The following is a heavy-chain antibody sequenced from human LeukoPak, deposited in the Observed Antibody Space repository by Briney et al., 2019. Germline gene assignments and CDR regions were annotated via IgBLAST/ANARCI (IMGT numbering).Heavy chain of an antibody. Sequence: GGSLRLSCAASGFTFSSYSMSWVRQAPGKGLEWVSAISGSGGSTYYAGSVKGRFTISRDNSKNTLYLQMNSLRAEDTAVYYCAKGRWFGELSAIDYWGQGTLVTVSS. D-gene: IGHD3-10*01. CDR1: GFTFSSYS. J-gene: IGHJ4*02. CDR3: AKGRWFGELSAIDY. CDR2: ISGSGGST. V-gene: IGHV3-23*01.